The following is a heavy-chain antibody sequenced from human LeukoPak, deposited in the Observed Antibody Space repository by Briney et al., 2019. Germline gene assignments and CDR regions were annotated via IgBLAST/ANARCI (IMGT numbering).Heavy chain of an antibody. J-gene: IGHJ4*02. CDR2: ISAYNGNT. CDR1: GYTFISYG. Sequence: GASVKVSCKASGYTFISYGISWVRQAPGQGLEWMGWISAYNGNTNYAQKLQGRVTMTTDTSTSTAYMELRSLRSDDTAVYYCARVGALGSGSYYTDFDYWGQGTLVTVSS. D-gene: IGHD3-10*01. CDR3: ARVGALGSGSYYTDFDY. V-gene: IGHV1-18*04.